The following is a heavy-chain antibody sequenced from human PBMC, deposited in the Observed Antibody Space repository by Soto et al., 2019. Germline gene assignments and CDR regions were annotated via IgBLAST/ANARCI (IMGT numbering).Heavy chain of an antibody. CDR2: IYYSGST. D-gene: IGHD2-8*01. CDR1: GGSISSGGYY. Sequence: SETLSLTCTVSGGSISSGGYYWSWIRQHPGKGLEWIGYIYYSGSTYYNPSLKSRVTISVDTSKNQFSLKLSSVTAAGTAVYYCARDPSCYCTKGAYPIWFDPWGQGTLVTVS. CDR3: ARDPSCYCTKGAYPIWFDP. V-gene: IGHV4-31*03. J-gene: IGHJ5*02.